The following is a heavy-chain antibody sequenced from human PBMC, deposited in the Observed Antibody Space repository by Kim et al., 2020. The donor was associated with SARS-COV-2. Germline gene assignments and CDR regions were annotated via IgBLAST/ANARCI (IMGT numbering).Heavy chain of an antibody. V-gene: IGHV1-3*01. J-gene: IGHJ4*02. Sequence: ASVKVSCKASGYTFTNYGLYWVRQAPGQRLEWMGRINADSGNTKYAQKFQGRVTITRDTSASTVYMELSSLTSEDAAVYYCARPMTTAYYTMHYWGQGTL. D-gene: IGHD3-9*01. CDR3: ARPMTTAYYTMHY. CDR2: INADSGNT. CDR1: GYTFTNYG.